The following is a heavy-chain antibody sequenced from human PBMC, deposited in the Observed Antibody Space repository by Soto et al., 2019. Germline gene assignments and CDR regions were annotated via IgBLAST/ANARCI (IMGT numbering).Heavy chain of an antibody. D-gene: IGHD6-13*01. V-gene: IGHV3-15*01. CDR3: TSLAAAGTHYYYGMDV. Sequence: PGGSLRLSCAASGFTFSNAWMSWVRQAPGKGLEWVGRIKSKTDGGTTDYAAPVKGRFTISRDDSKNTLYLQMNSLKTEDTAVYYCTSLAAAGTHYYYGMDVWGQGTTVTVS. CDR2: IKSKTDGGTT. CDR1: GFTFSNAW. J-gene: IGHJ6*02.